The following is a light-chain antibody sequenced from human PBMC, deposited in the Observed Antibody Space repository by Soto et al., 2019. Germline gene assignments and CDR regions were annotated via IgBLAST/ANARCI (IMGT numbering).Light chain of an antibody. V-gene: IGKV1-5*01. CDR2: DAS. CDR1: QSVSGW. J-gene: IGKJ1*01. Sequence: DIQITHSPSTLSASVGDTVTVTCRASQSVSGWLAWYQQKPGEAPKLLIYDASALPRGVPSRFSGSGSATEFTLSISSLQPDDFATYYCQQYHSYSRTLGQGTKVDIK. CDR3: QQYHSYSRT.